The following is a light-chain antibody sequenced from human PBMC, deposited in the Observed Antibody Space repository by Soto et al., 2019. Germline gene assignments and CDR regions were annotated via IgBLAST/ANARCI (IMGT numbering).Light chain of an antibody. CDR3: VLYMGSGIRV. V-gene: IGLV8-61*01. CDR1: SGSVSTSYY. CDR2: STN. Sequence: QTVVTQEPSFSVSPGGTVTLTCGLSSGSVSTSYYPSWYQQTPGQAPRTLIFSTNTRASGVPDRFSGSILGNKAALTITGAQADDESDYYCVLYMGSGIRVFGGGIKVTVL. J-gene: IGLJ3*02.